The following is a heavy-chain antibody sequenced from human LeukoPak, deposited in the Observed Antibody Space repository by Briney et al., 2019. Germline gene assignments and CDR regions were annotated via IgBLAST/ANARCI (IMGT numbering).Heavy chain of an antibody. CDR3: ARGGTAMVTLRALSDTGEFDP. D-gene: IGHD5-18*01. CDR2: IYSTGST. V-gene: IGHV4-59*01. J-gene: IGHJ5*02. Sequence: PSETLSLTCTVSGASISRDYWSWVRQPPKNVQQWIGYIYSTGSTNYNPSLKSRVTISVDTSKNQFSLKLSSVTAADTAVYYCARGGTAMVTLRALSDTGEFDPWGQGTLVTVSS. CDR1: GASISRDY.